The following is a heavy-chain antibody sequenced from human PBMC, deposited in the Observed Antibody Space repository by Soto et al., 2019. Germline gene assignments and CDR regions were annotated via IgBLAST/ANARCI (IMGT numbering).Heavy chain of an antibody. Sequence: GGSLRLSCAASRFTFSTYWMTWVRQAPGKGLEWVANINQDGSEKYYMDSVTGRFTISRDNDKHSPYLQMTSLRAEDTAVYHCAGANAMDVWGQGNTVTVSS. CDR3: AGANAMDV. CDR1: RFTFSTYW. V-gene: IGHV3-7*01. CDR2: INQDGSEK. J-gene: IGHJ6*02.